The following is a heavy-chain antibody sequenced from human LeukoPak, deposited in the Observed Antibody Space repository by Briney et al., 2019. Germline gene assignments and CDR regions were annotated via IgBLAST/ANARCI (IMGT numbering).Heavy chain of an antibody. V-gene: IGHV5-10-1*01. CDR2: IDPSDSHT. J-gene: IGHJ4*02. CDR1: GYNFNNYW. Sequence: ESLKISCKASGYNFNNYWITWVRQMPGEALEWMGRIDPSDSHTNYRPSLQGHVSISIDRSLYTAYLQWSSLKASDTAIYYCARLINYQWYLDYWGQGTLVTVSS. D-gene: IGHD2-15*01. CDR3: ARLINYQWYLDY.